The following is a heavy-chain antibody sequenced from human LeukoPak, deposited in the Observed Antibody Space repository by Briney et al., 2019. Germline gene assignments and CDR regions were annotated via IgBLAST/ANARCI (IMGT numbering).Heavy chain of an antibody. J-gene: IGHJ6*03. V-gene: IGHV3-23*01. CDR2: ISGSGGST. CDR3: AKVRQGYCSGGSCSRGGTPMDV. D-gene: IGHD2-15*01. CDR1: GFTFSSYG. Sequence: GGTLRLSCAASGFTFSSYGMSWVRQAPGKGLEWVSAISGSGGSTYYADSVKGRFTISRDNPKNTLYLQVNSLRAEDTAVYYCAKVRQGYCSGGSCSRGGTPMDVWGKGTTVTISS.